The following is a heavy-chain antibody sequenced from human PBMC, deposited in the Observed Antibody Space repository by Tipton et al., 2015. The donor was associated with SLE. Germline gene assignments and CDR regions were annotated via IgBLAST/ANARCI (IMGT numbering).Heavy chain of an antibody. Sequence: TLSLTCAVSGYSITSGYYWGWIRQPPGKGLEWIGRIYYSGTPSYNPSLKSRATISVDTSKNQFSLRLSSVTATDTAVYYCARDAWGGSYDFDSWGRGTLVTVSS. V-gene: IGHV4-38-2*02. CDR1: GYSITSGYY. CDR2: IYYSGTP. D-gene: IGHD1-26*01. CDR3: ARDAWGGSYDFDS. J-gene: IGHJ4*02.